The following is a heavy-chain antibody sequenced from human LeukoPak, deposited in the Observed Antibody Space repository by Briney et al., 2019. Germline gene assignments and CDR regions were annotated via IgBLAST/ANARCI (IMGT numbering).Heavy chain of an antibody. J-gene: IGHJ4*02. CDR1: GFTLSSYC. CDR2: KKEDGRQT. D-gene: IGHD5-24*01. Sequence: GRSLRLSCAASGFTLSSYCMSWVRQAPGKGLWVVPNKKEDGRQTYSVDSGKGRFTIARDNVKNSVYLQMNSVRAEETAVYYCARARRDGYIDYWGQGTLVTVSS. CDR3: ARARRDGYIDY. V-gene: IGHV3-7*04.